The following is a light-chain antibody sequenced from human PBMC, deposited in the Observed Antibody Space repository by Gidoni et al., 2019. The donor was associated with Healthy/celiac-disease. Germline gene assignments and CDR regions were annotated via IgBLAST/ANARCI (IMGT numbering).Light chain of an antibody. J-gene: IGKJ4*01. CDR3: QQYGSSRLT. CDR2: GAS. CDR1: QSVRSCY. Sequence: EIVLTQSPGTLSLSPGERATLSCRASQSVRSCYLAWYQQKPGQAPRLLIYGASSRATGIPDRFSGSGSGTDFTLTISRLEPEDFAVYYCQQYGSSRLTFGGGTKVEIK. V-gene: IGKV3-20*01.